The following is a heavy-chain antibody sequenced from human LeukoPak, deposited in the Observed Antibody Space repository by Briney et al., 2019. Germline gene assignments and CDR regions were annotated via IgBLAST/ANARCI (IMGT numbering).Heavy chain of an antibody. CDR1: GGSISSYY. V-gene: IGHV4-4*09. Sequence: SETLSLTCTVSGGSISSYYWSWIRQPPGKGLEWIGYFYTSGSTNYNPSLKSRVTISVDTSKNQFSLKLSSVTAADTAVYYCARILTYTNYGGNSGYAPVDAFDIWGQGTMVTVSS. CDR2: FYTSGST. J-gene: IGHJ3*02. CDR3: ARILTYTNYGGNSGYAPVDAFDI. D-gene: IGHD5-12*01.